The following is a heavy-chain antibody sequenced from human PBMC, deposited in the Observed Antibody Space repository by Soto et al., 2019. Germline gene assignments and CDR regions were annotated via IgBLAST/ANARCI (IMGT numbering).Heavy chain of an antibody. CDR3: ARAKYYYGSGSYSDGMDV. CDR1: GGSITSYSY. CDR2: VYYSGTT. V-gene: IGHV4-59*01. D-gene: IGHD3-10*01. Sequence: SETLSLTCSVSGGSITSYSYWNWIRQPPGKGLEWMGYVYYSGTTNYNPSLQSRVTISVDTSKNQFSLKLSSVTAADTAVYYCARAKYYYGSGSYSDGMDVWGQGTTVTVSS. J-gene: IGHJ6*02.